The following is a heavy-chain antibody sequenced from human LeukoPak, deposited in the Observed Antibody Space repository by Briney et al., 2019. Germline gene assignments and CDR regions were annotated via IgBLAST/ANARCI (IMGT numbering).Heavy chain of an antibody. CDR2: IYYSGST. CDR3: AKNSRAGGLNDAFDI. CDR1: GGSISSGGYY. J-gene: IGHJ3*02. V-gene: IGHV4-31*03. Sequence: PSQTLSLTCTVSGGSISSGGYYWSWIRQHPGKGLEWIGYIYYSGSTYYNPSLKSRVTISADTSKNQFSLKLSSVTAADTAMYYCAKNSRAGGLNDAFDIWGQGTMVTVSS. D-gene: IGHD3/OR15-3a*01.